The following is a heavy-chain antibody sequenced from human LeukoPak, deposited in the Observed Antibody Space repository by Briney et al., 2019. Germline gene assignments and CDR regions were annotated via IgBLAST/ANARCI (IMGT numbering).Heavy chain of an antibody. J-gene: IGHJ4*02. CDR2: INHSGST. D-gene: IGHD6-6*01. V-gene: IGHV4-34*01. CDR1: GGSFSGYY. CDR3: ATRRRIAARLDY. Sequence: PSETLSLTCAVYGGSFSGYYWSWIRQPPGKGLEWIGEINHSGSTNYNPSLKSRVTISVDTSKNQFSLKLSSVTAADTAVYYCATRRRIAARLDYWGQGTLVTVSS.